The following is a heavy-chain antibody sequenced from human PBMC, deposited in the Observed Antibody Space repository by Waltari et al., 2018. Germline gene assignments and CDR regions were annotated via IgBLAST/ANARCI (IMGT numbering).Heavy chain of an antibody. V-gene: IGHV4-38-2*02. J-gene: IGHJ6*02. CDR2: IYHRGGT. CDR1: GYSISSGYY. CDR3: ARDVSVAGKGNGMDV. Sequence: QVQLQESGPGLVKPSETLSLTCAVSGYSISSGYYWGWIRQPPGTGLEWIGSIYHRGGTYYNPSLKSRVTISVDTSKNQFSLKLSSVTAAETAVYYCARDVSVAGKGNGMDVWGQGTTVTVSS. D-gene: IGHD6-19*01.